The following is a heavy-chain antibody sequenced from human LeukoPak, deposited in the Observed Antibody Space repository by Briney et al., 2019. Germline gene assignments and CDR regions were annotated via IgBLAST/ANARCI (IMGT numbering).Heavy chain of an antibody. D-gene: IGHD5-18*01. Sequence: GGSLRLSCTASGFTFGDYAMSWFRQAPGKGLEWVGFIRSKAYGGTTEYAASVKGGFTISRDDSKSTAYLQMNSLKTEDTAVYYCIRDGYSYGYDPLGDYWGQGTLVTVSS. J-gene: IGHJ4*02. CDR2: IRSKAYGGTT. CDR1: GFTFGDYA. V-gene: IGHV3-49*03. CDR3: IRDGYSYGYDPLGDY.